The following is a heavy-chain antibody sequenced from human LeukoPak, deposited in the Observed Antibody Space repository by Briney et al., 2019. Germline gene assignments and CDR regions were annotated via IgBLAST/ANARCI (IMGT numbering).Heavy chain of an antibody. CDR2: INPNSGGT. J-gene: IGHJ6*02. CDR1: GYTFTGYY. CDR3: ARIVDTAIESPTYYYGMDV. V-gene: IGHV1-2*02. D-gene: IGHD5-18*01. Sequence: ASVKVSCKASGYTFTGYYMHWVRQAPGQGLEWMGWINPNSGGTNYAQKLQGRVTMTRDTSISTAYMELSRLRSDDTAVYYCARIVDTAIESPTYYYGMDVWGQGTTVTVSS.